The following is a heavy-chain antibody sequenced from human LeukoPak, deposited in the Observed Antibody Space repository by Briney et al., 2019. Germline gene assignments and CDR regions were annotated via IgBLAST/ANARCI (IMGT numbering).Heavy chain of an antibody. Sequence: GGSLTLSCAPSGFIFSDYYMRWIREAPGKGLECVSYICDSGRTIYYADSVKGRFTISRDDAKNSVYLKMNNLRAEDTAVYYCARDRLGDYDHSGYYDKWGQGTLVTVSS. CDR2: ICDSGRTI. D-gene: IGHD3-22*01. CDR1: GFIFSDYY. J-gene: IGHJ4*02. CDR3: ARDRLGDYDHSGYYDK. V-gene: IGHV3-11*01.